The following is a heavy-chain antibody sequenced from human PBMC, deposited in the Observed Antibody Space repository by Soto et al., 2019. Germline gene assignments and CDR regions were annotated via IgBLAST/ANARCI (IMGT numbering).Heavy chain of an antibody. CDR2: ISSYSSAI. V-gene: IGHV3-11*01. Sequence: QVQLVESGGGLVKPGGSLTLSCAASGFTFSDYYMSWIRQAPGKGLEWVSYISSYSSAIYYADSVKGRFTISRDNAKNSLYLQMNDLRAEDTAVYYCARDKRDAGYYLYYVIDVWGQGTTVTVSS. J-gene: IGHJ6*02. CDR1: GFTFSDYY. CDR3: ARDKRDAGYYLYYVIDV.